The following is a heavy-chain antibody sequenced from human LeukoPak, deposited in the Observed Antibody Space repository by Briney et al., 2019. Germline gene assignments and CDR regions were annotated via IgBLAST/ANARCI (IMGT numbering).Heavy chain of an antibody. CDR3: ARGLYYYDSSGYPWTYGMDV. J-gene: IGHJ6*02. CDR2: IYYSGST. D-gene: IGHD3-22*01. CDR1: GGSISSYY. V-gene: IGHV4-59*01. Sequence: SETLSLTCTVSGGSISSYYGSWIRQPPGKGLEWIGYIYYSGSTNYNPSLKSRVTISVDTSKNQFSLKLSSVTAADTAVYYCARGLYYYDSSGYPWTYGMDVWGQGTTVTVSS.